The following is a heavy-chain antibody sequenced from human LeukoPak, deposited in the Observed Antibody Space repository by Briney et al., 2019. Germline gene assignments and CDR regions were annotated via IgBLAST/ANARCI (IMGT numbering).Heavy chain of an antibody. CDR1: GGSFSGYY. CDR3: ARGRGYSYGPTAFGFYFDY. CDR2: INHSGST. D-gene: IGHD5-18*01. J-gene: IGHJ4*02. Sequence: PSETLSLTCAVYGGSFSGYYWSWIRQPPGKGLEWIGEINHSGSTNYNPSLKSRVTISVDTSKNQFSLKLSSVTAADTAVYYCARGRGYSYGPTAFGFYFDYWGQGTLVTVSS. V-gene: IGHV4-34*01.